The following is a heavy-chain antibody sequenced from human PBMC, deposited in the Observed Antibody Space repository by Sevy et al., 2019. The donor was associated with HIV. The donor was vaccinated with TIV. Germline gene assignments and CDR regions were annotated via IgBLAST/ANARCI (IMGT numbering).Heavy chain of an antibody. CDR3: AKGGQWLVRDWFDP. CDR1: GFTFSSYG. Sequence: GGSLRLSCAASGFTFSSYGMHWVRQAPGKGLDWVTVISYDGSNKYYADSVKGRFTISRDNSKNTLYLQMNSLRVEDTAMYYCAKGGQWLVRDWFDPWGQGTLVTVSS. V-gene: IGHV3-30*18. D-gene: IGHD6-19*01. J-gene: IGHJ5*02. CDR2: ISYDGSNK.